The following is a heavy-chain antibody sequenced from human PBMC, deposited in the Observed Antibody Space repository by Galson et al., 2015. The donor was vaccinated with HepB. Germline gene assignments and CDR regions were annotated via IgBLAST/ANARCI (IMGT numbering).Heavy chain of an antibody. CDR3: ARAALFGANY. CDR1: GFTFSSYA. J-gene: IGHJ4*02. V-gene: IGHV3-23*01. CDR2: ISGSGGTT. Sequence: SLRLSCAASGFTFSSYALNWVRQAPGTGLEWVPGISGSGGTTYSADSVKGRFTISRDNSKNTLYLQMNSLRGEDTAVYYCARAALFGANYWGQGTLVTVSS. D-gene: IGHD3-10*01.